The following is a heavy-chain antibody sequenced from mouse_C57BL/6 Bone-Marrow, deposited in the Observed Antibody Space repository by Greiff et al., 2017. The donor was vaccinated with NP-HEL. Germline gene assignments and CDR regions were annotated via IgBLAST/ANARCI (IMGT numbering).Heavy chain of an antibody. CDR1: GYTFTSYW. J-gene: IGHJ2*01. D-gene: IGHD4-1*01. Sequence: VQLQQPGAELVMPGASVKLSCKASGYTFTSYWMHWVKQRPGQGLEWIGEIDPSDSYTNSNQKFKGKSTLTVDKSSSTAYMQLSSLTSEYSAVYFCAKQTGTFLDYWGQGTTLTVSS. CDR2: IDPSDSYT. CDR3: AKQTGTFLDY. V-gene: IGHV1-69*01.